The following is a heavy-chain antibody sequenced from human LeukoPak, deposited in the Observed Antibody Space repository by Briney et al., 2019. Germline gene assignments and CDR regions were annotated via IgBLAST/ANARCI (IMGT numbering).Heavy chain of an antibody. Sequence: PGGSLRLSCAASGFTFSIYSMNWVRQAPGKGLEWVSYISSGSHTIYYADSVKGRFTISRDNAKNSLYLQMNSLRAEDTAVYYCARRDCGGDCYWPYWGQGTLVTVSS. V-gene: IGHV3-48*04. J-gene: IGHJ4*02. CDR2: ISSGSHTI. D-gene: IGHD2-21*02. CDR3: ARRDCGGDCYWPY. CDR1: GFTFSIYS.